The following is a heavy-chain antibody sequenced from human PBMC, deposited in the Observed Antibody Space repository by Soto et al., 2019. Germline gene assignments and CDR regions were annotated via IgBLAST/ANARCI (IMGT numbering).Heavy chain of an antibody. V-gene: IGHV4-39*01. J-gene: IGHJ5*02. Sequence: PSETLSLTCTVSGGSISSSSYYWGWIRQPPGKGLEWIGSIYYSGSTYYNPSLKSRVTISVDTSKNQFSLKLSSVTAADTAVYYCARSPHFDWFPAPYNWFDPWGQGTLVTVSS. D-gene: IGHD3-9*01. CDR2: IYYSGST. CDR3: ARSPHFDWFPAPYNWFDP. CDR1: GGSISSSSYY.